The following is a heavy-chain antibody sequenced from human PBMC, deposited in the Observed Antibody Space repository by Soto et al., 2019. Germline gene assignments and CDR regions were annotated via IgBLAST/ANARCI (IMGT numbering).Heavy chain of an antibody. V-gene: IGHV4-31*03. D-gene: IGHD3-10*01. CDR3: ARALRGVHKIIDY. J-gene: IGHJ4*02. Sequence: SETLSLTCTVSGGSISSGGYYWSWIRQHPGKGLEWIGYIYYSGSTYYNPSLKSRVTISVDTSKNQFSLKLSSVTAADTAVYYCARALRGVHKIIDYWGQGTLVTVSS. CDR1: GGSISSGGYY. CDR2: IYYSGST.